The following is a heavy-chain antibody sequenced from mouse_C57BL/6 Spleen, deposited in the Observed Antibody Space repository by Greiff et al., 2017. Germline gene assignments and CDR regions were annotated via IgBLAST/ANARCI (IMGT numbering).Heavy chain of an antibody. CDR1: GYTFTSYW. D-gene: IGHD2-3*01. CDR2: IYPGSGST. Sequence: QVKLQQPGAELVKPGASVKMSCTASGYTFTSYWITWVKQSPGQGLEWIGDIYPGSGSTNYNEKFKSKATLTVDTSSSTASMQRSSLTSEDSAVYYCARDGYYDWFAYWGQGTRVTVSA. V-gene: IGHV1-55*01. CDR3: ARDGYYDWFAY. J-gene: IGHJ3*01.